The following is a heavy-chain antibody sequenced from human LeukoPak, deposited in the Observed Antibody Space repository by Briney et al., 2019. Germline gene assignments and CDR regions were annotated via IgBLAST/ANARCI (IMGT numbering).Heavy chain of an antibody. V-gene: IGHV4-34*01. CDR1: GGSFSGYY. D-gene: IGHD3-22*01. CDR2: INHSGST. Sequence: SETLSLTCAVYGGSFSGYYWSWIRQPPGKGLEWIGEINHSGSTNYNPSLKSRVTISVDTSKNQFSLKLSSVTAADTAVYYCASGGPGVNYYDSSGYYLYYFDYWGQGTLVTVSS. J-gene: IGHJ4*02. CDR3: ASGGPGVNYYDSSGYYLYYFDY.